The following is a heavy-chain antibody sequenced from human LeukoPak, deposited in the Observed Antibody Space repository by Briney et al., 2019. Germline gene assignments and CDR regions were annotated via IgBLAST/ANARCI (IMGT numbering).Heavy chain of an antibody. CDR2: IYSGGST. Sequence: GGSLRLSCAASGFTFNNNVMNWVRQAPGKGLEWVSVIYSGGSTYYADSVKGRFTISRDNSKNTLYLQMNSLRAEDTAVYYCARWPDYYDTSKYYYGMDVWGQGTTVTVSS. CDR3: ARWPDYYDTSKYYYGMDV. D-gene: IGHD3-22*01. J-gene: IGHJ6*02. CDR1: GFTFNNNV. V-gene: IGHV3-53*01.